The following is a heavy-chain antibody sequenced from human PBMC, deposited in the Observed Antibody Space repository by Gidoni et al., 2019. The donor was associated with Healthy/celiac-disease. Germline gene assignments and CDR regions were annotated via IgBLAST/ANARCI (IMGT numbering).Heavy chain of an antibody. J-gene: IGHJ3*02. CDR1: GGTFSSYT. D-gene: IGHD6-13*01. Sequence: QVQLVQSGAEVKKPGSSVKVSCKASGGTFSSYTISWVRQAPGQGLEWMGRIIPILGIANYAQKFQGRVTITADKSTSTAYMELSSLRSEDTAVYYCARDVHLAAAGTGDAFDIWGQGTMVTVSS. V-gene: IGHV1-69*08. CDR2: IIPILGIA. CDR3: ARDVHLAAAGTGDAFDI.